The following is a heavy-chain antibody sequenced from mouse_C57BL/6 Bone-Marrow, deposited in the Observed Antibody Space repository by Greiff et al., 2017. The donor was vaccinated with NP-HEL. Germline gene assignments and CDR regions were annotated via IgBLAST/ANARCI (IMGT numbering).Heavy chain of an antibody. J-gene: IGHJ4*01. CDR1: GYTFTSYW. D-gene: IGHD1-1*01. Sequence: QVQLQQPGAELVRPGSSVKLSCKASGYTFTSYWMHWVKQRPIQGLEWIGNIDPSDSGTHYNQKFKDKATLTVDKSSSTAYMQLSSLTSEDSAVYYCARYYYGFYAMDYWGQGTSVTVSS. CDR3: ARYYYGFYAMDY. CDR2: IDPSDSGT. V-gene: IGHV1-52*01.